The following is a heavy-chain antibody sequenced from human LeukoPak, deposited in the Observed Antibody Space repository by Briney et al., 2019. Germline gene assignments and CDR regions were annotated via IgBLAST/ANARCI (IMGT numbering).Heavy chain of an antibody. CDR1: GFIYKDAW. CDR3: TRIRGYSAYDFNY. V-gene: IGHV3-15*01. J-gene: IGHJ4*02. D-gene: IGHD5-12*01. CDR2: IKSTTDGVTT. Sequence: PGGSLRLSCAASGFIYKDAWMSWVRQAPGKGLEWVGRIKSTTDGVTTDYAAPVKGRFTISRDDSRNTLYLQLNSLKTEDTALYYCTRIRGYSAYDFNYWGQGTLVTVSS.